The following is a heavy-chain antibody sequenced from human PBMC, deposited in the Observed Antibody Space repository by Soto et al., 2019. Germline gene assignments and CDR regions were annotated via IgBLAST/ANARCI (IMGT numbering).Heavy chain of an antibody. CDR3: ARGPAAQTDYYYYYGMDV. J-gene: IGHJ6*02. Sequence: GGSLRLSCAASGFTFSSYAMHWVRQAPGKGLEWVAVISYDGSNKYYADSVKGRFTISRDNSKNTLYLQMNSLRAEDTAVYYCARGPAAQTDYYYYYGMDVWGQGTTVTVSS. D-gene: IGHD2-2*01. V-gene: IGHV3-30-3*01. CDR1: GFTFSSYA. CDR2: ISYDGSNK.